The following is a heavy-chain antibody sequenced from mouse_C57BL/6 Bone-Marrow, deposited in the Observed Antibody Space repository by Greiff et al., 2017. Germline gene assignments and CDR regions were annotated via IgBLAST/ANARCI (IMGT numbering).Heavy chain of an antibody. V-gene: IGHV1-82*01. CDR1: GYAFSSSW. Sequence: VQLQQSGPELVKPGASVKISCKASGYAFSSSWMNWVKQRPGKGLEWIGRIYPGDGDTNYNGKFKGKATLTADKSSSTAYMELRSLTSEDSAVYFCARRQLKPWFAYWGQGTLVTVSA. J-gene: IGHJ3*01. CDR3: ARRQLKPWFAY. D-gene: IGHD3-2*02. CDR2: IYPGDGDT.